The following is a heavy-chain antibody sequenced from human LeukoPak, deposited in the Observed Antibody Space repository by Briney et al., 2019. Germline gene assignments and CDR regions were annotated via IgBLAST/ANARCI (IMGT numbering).Heavy chain of an antibody. CDR1: GYTFTSYG. V-gene: IGHV1-18*01. D-gene: IGHD3-22*01. J-gene: IGHJ5*02. CDR3: ARVTTWLLNGPRQSWFDP. Sequence: ASVKVFCKASGYTFTSYGISWVRQAPGQGLEWMGWISAYNGNTNYAQKLQGRVTMTTDTSTSTAYMELRSLRSDDTAVYYCARVTTWLLNGPRQSWFDPWGQGTLVTVSS. CDR2: ISAYNGNT.